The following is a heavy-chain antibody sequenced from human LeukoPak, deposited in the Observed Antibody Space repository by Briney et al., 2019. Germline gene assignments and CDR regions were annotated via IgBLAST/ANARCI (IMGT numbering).Heavy chain of an antibody. Sequence: GGSLRLSCAASGFTFSSYWMSWVRQAPGKGLEWVSGISWNSGSIGYADSVKGRFTISRDNAKNSLYLQMNGLRAEDTALYYCAKEDIWGQGTMVTVSS. CDR3: AKEDI. V-gene: IGHV3-9*01. CDR1: GFTFSSYW. J-gene: IGHJ3*02. CDR2: ISWNSGSI.